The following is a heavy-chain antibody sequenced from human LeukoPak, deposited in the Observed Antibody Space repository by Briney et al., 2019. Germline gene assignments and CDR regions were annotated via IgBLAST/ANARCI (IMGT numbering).Heavy chain of an antibody. Sequence: ASVKVSCKASGYTFTGYYMHWVRQAPGQGLEWMGWINPNSGGTNYAQKFQGRVTMTRDTSISTAYMELRSLRSDDTAAYYCARCVSMVRGAIRDAFDIWGQGTMVTVSS. CDR3: ARCVSMVRGAIRDAFDI. CDR2: INPNSGGT. CDR1: GYTFTGYY. V-gene: IGHV1-2*02. J-gene: IGHJ3*02. D-gene: IGHD3-10*01.